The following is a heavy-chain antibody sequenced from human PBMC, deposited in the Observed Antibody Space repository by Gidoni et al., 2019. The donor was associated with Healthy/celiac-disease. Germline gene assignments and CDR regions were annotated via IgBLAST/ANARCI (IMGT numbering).Heavy chain of an antibody. D-gene: IGHD2-2*01. CDR2: MNPNSGNT. CDR3: ARAPVLKGWFDP. V-gene: IGHV1-8*01. Sequence: QVQLVQSGAEVKTPGASVKVSCKASGYTFTSYDIHWARQDTGQGLEWMGWMNPNSGNTGYAQKFQGRVTMTRNTSISTAYMELSSLRSEDTAVYYCARAPVLKGWFDPWGQGTLVTVSS. J-gene: IGHJ5*02. CDR1: GYTFTSYD.